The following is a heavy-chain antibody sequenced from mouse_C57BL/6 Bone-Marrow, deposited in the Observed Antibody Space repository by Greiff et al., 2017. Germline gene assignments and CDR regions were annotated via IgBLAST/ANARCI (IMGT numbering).Heavy chain of an antibody. J-gene: IGHJ3*01. CDR1: GYTFTDYY. Sequence: QVQLQQPGAELVKPGASVKISCKASGYTFTDYYINWVKQRPGQGLEWIGKIGPGSGSTYYNEKFKGKATLTADKSSSTAYMQLSSLTSEDSAVYLCAGAMGYYCGSAWFAYWGQGTLVTVSA. V-gene: IGHV1-77*01. CDR3: AGAMGYYCGSAWFAY. CDR2: IGPGSGST. D-gene: IGHD1-1*01.